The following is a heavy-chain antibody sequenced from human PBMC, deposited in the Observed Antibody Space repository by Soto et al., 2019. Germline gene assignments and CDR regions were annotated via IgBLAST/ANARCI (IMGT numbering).Heavy chain of an antibody. CDR2: IYHSGSA. Sequence: QLQLQESGSGLVRPSETLSLTYTVSGGSISSGGDSCSWIRQAPGKGLEWIGYIYHSGSAIYNPSLKSRVTMSADRSKNQFSLRLNSVTAADTAVYYCARAQIPHWFDPWGQGILVTVSP. D-gene: IGHD2-21*01. V-gene: IGHV4-30-2*01. CDR3: ARAQIPHWFDP. J-gene: IGHJ5*02. CDR1: GGSISSGGDS.